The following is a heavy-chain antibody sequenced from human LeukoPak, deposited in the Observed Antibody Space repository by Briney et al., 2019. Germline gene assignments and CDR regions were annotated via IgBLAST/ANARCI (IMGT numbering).Heavy chain of an antibody. CDR1: GFTFTPVW. V-gene: IGHV3-74*01. D-gene: IGHD2-2*01. CDR2: IFNVGRHT. J-gene: IGHJ5*02. Sequence: GGSLRLSCAASGFTFTPVWMHWVRQAPEEGLMWVSHIFNVGRHTTYAGYVKGRFAIARDNGKNRVYLQMNSVRGEVTAVCYCATVDKYAPCSWGEGTLVSVSS. CDR3: ATVDKYAPCS.